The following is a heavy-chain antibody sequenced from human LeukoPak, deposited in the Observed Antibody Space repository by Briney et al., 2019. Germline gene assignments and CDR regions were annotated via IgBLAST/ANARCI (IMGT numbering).Heavy chain of an antibody. V-gene: IGHV7-4-1*02. CDR3: ARDRRHFYDNSGYYSAFDY. Sequence: ASVKVSCKASGYTFTNYGMNWVRQAPGQGLEWMGWINTNTGNPTYAQGFTGRFVYSLDTSVSTAYLQISSLEAEDTAIYYCARDRRHFYDNSGYYSAFDYWGQGTLVTVSS. CDR1: GYTFTNYG. CDR2: INTNTGNP. J-gene: IGHJ4*02. D-gene: IGHD3-22*01.